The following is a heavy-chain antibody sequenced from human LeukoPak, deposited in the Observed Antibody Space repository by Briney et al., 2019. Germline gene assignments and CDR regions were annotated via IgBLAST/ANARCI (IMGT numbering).Heavy chain of an antibody. CDR2: IHPNSGDT. CDR3: AGCAGRDIPPDYYYYGLDV. CDR1: GYTFTGYY. D-gene: IGHD3-9*01. J-gene: IGHJ6*02. V-gene: IGHV1-2*04. Sequence: HWASVKVSCKASGYTFTGYYMHWVRQAPGQGLEWMGCIHPNSGDTKYAQKLDGWVTMTRDTSISTAHMELSRVTSNDTAVYYCAGCAGRDIPPDYYYYGLDVWGQGTTVTVSS.